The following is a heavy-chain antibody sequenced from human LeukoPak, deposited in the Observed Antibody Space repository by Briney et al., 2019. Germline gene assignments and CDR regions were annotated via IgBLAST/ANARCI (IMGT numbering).Heavy chain of an antibody. V-gene: IGHV4-30-4*08. CDR2: IYYSGST. J-gene: IGHJ4*02. Sequence: SETLSLTCTVSGGSISSGDYYWSWIRQPPGKGLEWIGYIYYSGSTYYNPSLKSRVTISVGTSKNQFSLKLSSVTAADTAVYYCARSSYYYDSSGYSMLDYWGQGTLVTVSS. CDR3: ARSSYYYDSSGYSMLDY. CDR1: GGSISSGDYY. D-gene: IGHD3-22*01.